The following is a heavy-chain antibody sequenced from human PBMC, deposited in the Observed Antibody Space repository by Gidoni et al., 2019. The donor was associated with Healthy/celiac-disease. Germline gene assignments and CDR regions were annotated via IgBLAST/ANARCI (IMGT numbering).Heavy chain of an antibody. Sequence: EVQLVESGGGLVKPGGSLRLSCAASGFTFSNAWMSWVRQAPGKGLEWVGRIKSKTDGGTTDYAAPVKGRFTISRDDSKNTLYLQMNSLKTEDTAVYYCTTEGVDSGYDSYYWGQGTLVTVSS. V-gene: IGHV3-15*01. D-gene: IGHD5-12*01. CDR2: IKSKTDGGTT. CDR1: GFTFSNAW. J-gene: IGHJ4*02. CDR3: TTEGVDSGYDSYY.